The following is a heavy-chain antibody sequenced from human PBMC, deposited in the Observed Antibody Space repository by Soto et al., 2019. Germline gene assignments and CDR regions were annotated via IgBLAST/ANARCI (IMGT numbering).Heavy chain of an antibody. CDR1: GYTFASYY. CDR3: AREDCSSTSCYSTGGMDV. D-gene: IGHD2-2*01. V-gene: IGHV1-46*01. CDR2: INPSGGST. Sequence: ASVKVSCKASGYTFASYYMRWVRQATGQGLEWTGIINPSGGSTSYAQKFQGRVTMTRDTSTSTVYMELSSLRSEDTAVYYCAREDCSSTSCYSTGGMDVWGQGTTVTVSS. J-gene: IGHJ6*02.